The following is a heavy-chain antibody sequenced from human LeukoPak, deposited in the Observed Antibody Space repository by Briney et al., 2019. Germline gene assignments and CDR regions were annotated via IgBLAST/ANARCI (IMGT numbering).Heavy chain of an antibody. CDR2: IIPILGIA. Sequence: VASVKVSCKASGGTFSSYAISWVRQAPGQGLEWMGRIIPILGIANYAQKFQGRVTITADKSTSTAHMELSSLRSEDTAVYYCARDWTGLAPWGQGTLVTVSS. CDR1: GGTFSSYA. J-gene: IGHJ5*02. D-gene: IGHD3/OR15-3a*01. V-gene: IGHV1-69*04. CDR3: ARDWTGLAP.